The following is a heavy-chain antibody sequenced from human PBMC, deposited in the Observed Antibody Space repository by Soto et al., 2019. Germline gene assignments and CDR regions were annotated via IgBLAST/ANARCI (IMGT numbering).Heavy chain of an antibody. J-gene: IGHJ4*02. D-gene: IGHD5-12*01. CDR2: IYYSGST. CDR1: GASISNHY. Sequence: SETLSLTCTVSGASISNHYWIWVRQPPGKGLEWIGYIYYSGSTNYTPSLKSRLTMSLDTSKNQFSLILNSVTAADTAVYYCARGAEYSGYYFDYWAQGTLVTVSS. CDR3: ARGAEYSGYYFDY. V-gene: IGHV4-59*11.